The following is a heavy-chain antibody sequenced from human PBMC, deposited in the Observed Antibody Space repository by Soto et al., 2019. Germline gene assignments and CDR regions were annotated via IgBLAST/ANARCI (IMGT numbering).Heavy chain of an antibody. V-gene: IGHV4-30-4*08. Sequence: SETMCLTCSVSGDSIRSDYYHWTWIRQSPGKGLEWIGYIHHSGSILYNPSLRSRVTISVDTSKNQFSLHLTSVTAADTAVYFCAREDDGGDSLDVWGQGTTVTVSS. CDR3: AREDDGGDSLDV. J-gene: IGHJ6*02. D-gene: IGHD2-21*02. CDR1: GDSIRSDYYH. CDR2: IHHSGSI.